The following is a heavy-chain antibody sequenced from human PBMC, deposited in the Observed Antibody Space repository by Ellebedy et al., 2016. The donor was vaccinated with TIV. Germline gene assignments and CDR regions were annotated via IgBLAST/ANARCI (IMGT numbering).Heavy chain of an antibody. Sequence: GGSLRLXXAASRFTFSIFGLHWVRQAPGKGLEWVALISSDGRKKYYADSVRGRFTISRDNSKNTLYLQMDSLRVEDTAIYYCAKDESVGEVPRPFDYWGQGTLATASS. CDR2: ISSDGRKK. V-gene: IGHV3-30*18. J-gene: IGHJ4*02. CDR1: RFTFSIFG. CDR3: AKDESVGEVPRPFDY. D-gene: IGHD3-10*01.